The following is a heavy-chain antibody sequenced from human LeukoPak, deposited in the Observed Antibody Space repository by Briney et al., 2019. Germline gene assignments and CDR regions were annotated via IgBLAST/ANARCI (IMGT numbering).Heavy chain of an antibody. Sequence: GGSLRLSCAASGFTFSSYSMNWVRQAPGKGLEWVSYISSSSSTIYYADSVKGRFTISRDNAKNSLYLQMNSLRAEDTAVYYCARDLSEYSGYASWWFDPWGQGTLVTVSS. J-gene: IGHJ5*02. V-gene: IGHV3-48*04. D-gene: IGHD5-12*01. CDR2: ISSSSSTI. CDR3: ARDLSEYSGYASWWFDP. CDR1: GFTFSSYS.